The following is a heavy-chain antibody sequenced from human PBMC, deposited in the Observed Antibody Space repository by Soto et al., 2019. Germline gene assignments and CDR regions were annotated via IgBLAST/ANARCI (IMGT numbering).Heavy chain of an antibody. D-gene: IGHD4-17*01. CDR1: GFTFGRHG. V-gene: IGHV3-33*01. CDR3: ARDDDYGDNGLDY. Sequence: QVQLVESGGGVVKPGGSLRLSCAASGFTFGRHGMHWVRQAPGKGLEWVAVIGSDGRRDSYADSVKGRFTISRDNGQNTLYLQMNSLRAEDKAVYYCARDDDYGDNGLDYWGQGTLVTVSS. CDR2: IGSDGRRD. J-gene: IGHJ4*02.